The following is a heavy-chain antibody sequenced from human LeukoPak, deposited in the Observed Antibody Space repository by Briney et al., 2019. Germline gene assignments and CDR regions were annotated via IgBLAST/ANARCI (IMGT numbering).Heavy chain of an antibody. D-gene: IGHD2-2*03. CDR3: ARVGYCSSTSCYKNAFDI. V-gene: IGHV4-4*02. CDR1: GGSISSSNW. Sequence: SGTLSLTCAVSGGSISSSNWWSWVRQPPGKGLEWIGEIYHSGSTNYNPSLKSRVTISVDKSKNQFSLKLSSVTAADTAVYYCARVGYCSSTSCYKNAFDIWGQGTMVTVSS. J-gene: IGHJ3*02. CDR2: IYHSGST.